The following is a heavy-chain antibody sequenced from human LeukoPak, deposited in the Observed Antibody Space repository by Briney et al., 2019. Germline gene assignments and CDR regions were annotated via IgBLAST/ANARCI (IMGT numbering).Heavy chain of an antibody. D-gene: IGHD3-16*01. CDR2: IYDSGTT. CDR1: GGSISNGGYY. J-gene: IGHJ4*02. V-gene: IGHV4-31*03. CDR3: ARGGDLRGFDY. Sequence: SETLSLTCTVSGGSISNGGYYWSRIRQHPGKGLEWIGYIYDSGTTYYNPALQSRVTISVDTSDNQFSLKLTSLTAADTAVYYCARGGDLRGFDYWGQGTLVTVSS.